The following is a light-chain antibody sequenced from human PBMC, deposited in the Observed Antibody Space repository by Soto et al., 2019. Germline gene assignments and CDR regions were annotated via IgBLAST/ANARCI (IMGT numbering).Light chain of an antibody. J-gene: IGLJ1*01. V-gene: IGLV2-11*01. CDR1: SSDVGVYNY. CDR2: DVS. CDR3: CSYAGRYTYV. Sequence: QSALTQPRSVSGSPRQSVSISCTGTSSDVGVYNYVSWYQQHPGKAPKVMIYDVSKRPSGVPDRFSGSKSGNTASLTISGLQSEDEADYYCCSYAGRYTYVFGTGTKLTVL.